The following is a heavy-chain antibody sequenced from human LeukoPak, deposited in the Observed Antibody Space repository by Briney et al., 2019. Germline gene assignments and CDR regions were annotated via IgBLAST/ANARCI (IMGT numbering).Heavy chain of an antibody. CDR2: IIPILGIA. J-gene: IGHJ6*02. Sequence: SVKVSCKSSGGTFSSYAISWVRQAPGQGLEWMGRIIPILGIAKYAQKFQGRVTITADKSTSTAYMELSSLRSEDTAVYYCAREEYYSDSSGLYYYGMDVWGQGTTVTVSS. V-gene: IGHV1-69*04. CDR3: AREEYYSDSSGLYYYGMDV. D-gene: IGHD3-22*01. CDR1: GGTFSSYA.